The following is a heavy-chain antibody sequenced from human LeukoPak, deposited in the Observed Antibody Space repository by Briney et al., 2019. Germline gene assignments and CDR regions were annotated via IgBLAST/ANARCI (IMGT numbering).Heavy chain of an antibody. Sequence: GGSLRLSCAASGFTFSSYAMSWVRQAPGKGLEWVSAISGSGGSTYYADSVKGRFTISRDNARTSLYLQMNGLRAEDTATYYCARAYNYGADFDYWGRGTLVTVSS. D-gene: IGHD5-18*01. CDR1: GFTFSSYA. J-gene: IGHJ4*02. CDR3: ARAYNYGADFDY. V-gene: IGHV3-23*01. CDR2: ISGSGGST.